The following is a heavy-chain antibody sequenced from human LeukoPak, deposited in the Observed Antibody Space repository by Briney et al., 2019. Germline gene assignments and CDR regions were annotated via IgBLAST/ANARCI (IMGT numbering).Heavy chain of an antibody. CDR1: GFSFRNNS. CDR3: AKDFDSSGFHYWYLDL. J-gene: IGHJ2*01. Sequence: GGSLRLSCAASGFSFRNNSMSWVRQAPGKGLEWVSTISGSGGSTYYADSVKGRFTISRDNSETTLYLQMNGLSADDTAFYYCAKDFDSSGFHYWYLDLWGRGTLVTVSS. CDR2: ISGSGGST. V-gene: IGHV3-23*01. D-gene: IGHD3-22*01.